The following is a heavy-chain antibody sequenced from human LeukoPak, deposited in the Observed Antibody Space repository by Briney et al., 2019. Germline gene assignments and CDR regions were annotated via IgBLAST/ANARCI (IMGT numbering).Heavy chain of an antibody. Sequence: PGGSLRLSCAASGFTVSSNYMSWVRQAPGKGLEWVSVIYSGGGTYYADSVKGRFTISRDNSKNTVYLQMNSLRAEDTAVYYCARASFWFDYSGYYFDYWGQGTLSPSPQ. J-gene: IGHJ4*02. CDR2: IYSGGGT. D-gene: IGHD2-15*01. CDR1: GFTVSSNY. CDR3: ARASFWFDYSGYYFDY. V-gene: IGHV3-66*01.